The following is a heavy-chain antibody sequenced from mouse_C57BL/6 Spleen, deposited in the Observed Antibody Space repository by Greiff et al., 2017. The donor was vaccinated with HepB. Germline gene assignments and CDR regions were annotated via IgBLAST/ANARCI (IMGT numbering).Heavy chain of an antibody. Sequence: QVQLQQPGAELVKPGASVKLSCKASGYTFTSYWMQWVKQRPGQGLEWIGEIDPSDSYTNYNQKFKGKATLTVDTSSSTAYMQLSSLTSEDSAVYYFARSGTAQATCFAYWGQGTLVTVSA. V-gene: IGHV1-50*01. J-gene: IGHJ3*01. D-gene: IGHD3-2*02. CDR2: IDPSDSYT. CDR3: ARSGTAQATCFAY. CDR1: GYTFTSYW.